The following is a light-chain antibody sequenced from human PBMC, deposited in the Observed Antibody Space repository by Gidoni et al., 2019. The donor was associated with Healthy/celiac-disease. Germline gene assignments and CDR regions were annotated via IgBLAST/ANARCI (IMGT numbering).Light chain of an antibody. CDR1: QVISSA. J-gene: IGKJ5*01. Sequence: AIQLTQSPSSLSASVGDRVTITCRASQVISSALAWYQQKPGKAPKLLIYDASSLESGVPSRFSGSGSGTDFTLTISSLQPEDFATYYCQQFNSYPHTFGQGTRVEIK. V-gene: IGKV1-13*02. CDR3: QQFNSYPHT. CDR2: DAS.